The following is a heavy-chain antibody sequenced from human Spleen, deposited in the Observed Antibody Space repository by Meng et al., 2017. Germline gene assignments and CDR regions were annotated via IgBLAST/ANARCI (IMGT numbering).Heavy chain of an antibody. CDR3: AGDFDGSGWFDP. D-gene: IGHD1-26*01. CDR1: GGSISSGDYY. J-gene: IGHJ5*02. Sequence: QVQMQESGSGLVKPSQNLSLNCTVSGGSISSGDYYWSWIRQHPGKGLEWIGYIYYSGSTYYNPSLKSRVTISADTSMNQFSLRLTSVTAADTAVYYCAGDFDGSGWFDPWGQGTLVTVSS. V-gene: IGHV4-31*03. CDR2: IYYSGST.